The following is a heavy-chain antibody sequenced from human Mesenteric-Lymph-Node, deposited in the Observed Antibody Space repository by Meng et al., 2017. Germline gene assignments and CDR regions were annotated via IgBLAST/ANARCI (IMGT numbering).Heavy chain of an antibody. CDR2: VYSNGST. CDR3: ARGVSGGARFGY. V-gene: IGHV4-61*05. Sequence: SETLSLTCTVSGGSISSSSYYWGWIRQPPGKGLEWIAYVYSNGSTSYKSSLKSRVTISADRSKNHFSLKLSSVTAADTAVYYCARGVSGGARFGYWGQGALVTVSS. CDR1: GGSISSSSYY. D-gene: IGHD1-26*01. J-gene: IGHJ4*02.